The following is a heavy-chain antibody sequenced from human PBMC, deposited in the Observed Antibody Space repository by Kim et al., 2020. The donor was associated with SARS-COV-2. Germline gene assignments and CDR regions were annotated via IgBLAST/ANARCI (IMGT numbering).Heavy chain of an antibody. Sequence: TYYHPSFKSRVTISVDRSKNQFSLSLNAVTAADTAVYYCARASILYGVDVWGQGTTVIVSS. CDR3: ARASILYGVDV. D-gene: IGHD6-6*01. J-gene: IGHJ6*02. V-gene: IGHV4-30-2*01. CDR2: T.